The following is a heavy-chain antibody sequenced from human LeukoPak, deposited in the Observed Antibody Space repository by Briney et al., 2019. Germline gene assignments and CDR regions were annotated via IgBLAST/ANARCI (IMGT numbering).Heavy chain of an antibody. CDR3: ARGYTNSWPFDY. Sequence: GGSLRLSCAASGFIVSSNYMSWVRQAPGKGLEWVSVIYSGGSTYYADSVKSRFTISRDNSKNTLYLQMNSLRAEDTAVYYCARGYTNSWPFDYWGQGTLVAVSS. J-gene: IGHJ4*02. CDR2: IYSGGST. D-gene: IGHD6-13*01. V-gene: IGHV3-53*01. CDR1: GFIVSSNY.